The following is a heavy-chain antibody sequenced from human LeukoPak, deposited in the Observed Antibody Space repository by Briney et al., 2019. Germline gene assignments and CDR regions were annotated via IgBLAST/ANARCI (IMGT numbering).Heavy chain of an antibody. D-gene: IGHD7-27*01. V-gene: IGHV3-9*01. CDR1: GFTFDDYA. J-gene: IGHJ6*02. CDR2: ISWNSGSI. CDR3: AKDQLGSGYYYGMDV. Sequence: SLRLSCAASGFTFDDYAMHWVRQAPGKGLEWVSGISWNSGSIGYADSVKGRFTISRDNAKNSLYLQMNSLRAEDTALYYCAKDQLGSGYYYGMDVWGQGTTVTVSS.